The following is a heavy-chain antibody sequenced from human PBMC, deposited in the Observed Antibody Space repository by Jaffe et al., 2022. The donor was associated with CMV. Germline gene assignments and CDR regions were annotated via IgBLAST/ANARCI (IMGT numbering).Heavy chain of an antibody. CDR1: GFTFRHFA. J-gene: IGHJ4*02. D-gene: IGHD2-15*01. Sequence: EVQLLESGGGLVQPGGSLRLSCAASGFTFRHFAMSWVRQAPGKGLEWVATISGSDGRIYYTDSVKGRFTIFRDNSEDTVYLQMSSLRAEDTAVYFCAKRGDPNHCSGPTCYFDYWGQGTLLTVSS. V-gene: IGHV3-23*01. CDR2: ISGSDGRI. CDR3: AKRGDPNHCSGPTCYFDY.